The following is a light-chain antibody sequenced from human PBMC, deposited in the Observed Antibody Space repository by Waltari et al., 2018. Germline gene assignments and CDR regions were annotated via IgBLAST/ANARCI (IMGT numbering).Light chain of an antibody. CDR1: SSDVGAYTY. CDR2: HVN. CDR3: SSYTSSHTYV. J-gene: IGLJ1*01. V-gene: IGLV2-14*03. Sequence: QSVLTQPDSVSGSPGQSNTIYCTGTSSDVGAYTYFSWYQQYPGTAPQVMIFHVNNRPSGVSDRFSGSKSANTASLTISGLQAEDEADYYCSSYTSSHTYVFGTGTKVTVL.